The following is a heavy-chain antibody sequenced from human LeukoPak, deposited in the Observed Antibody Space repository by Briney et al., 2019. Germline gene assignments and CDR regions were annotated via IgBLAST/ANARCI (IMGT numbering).Heavy chain of an antibody. D-gene: IGHD3-9*01. CDR2: INPNSGGT. CDR1: GYTFTGYY. J-gene: IGHJ4*02. CDR3: ARDSQNPHVLRYFDWFGDQYYFDY. Sequence: ASVKVSCKASGYTFTGYYMHWVRQAPGQGLEWMGWINPNSGGTNYAQKFQGRVTMTRDTSISTAYMELSRLRSDDTAVYYCARDSQNPHVLRYFDWFGDQYYFDYWGQGTLVTVSS. V-gene: IGHV1-2*02.